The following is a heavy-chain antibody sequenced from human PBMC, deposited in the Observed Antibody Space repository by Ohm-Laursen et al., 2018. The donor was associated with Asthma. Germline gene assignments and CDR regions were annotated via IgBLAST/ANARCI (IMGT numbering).Heavy chain of an antibody. V-gene: IGHV3-11*04. CDR1: GFTFSDYY. J-gene: IGHJ4*02. D-gene: IGHD3-22*01. CDR3: ARDRHDSSGYYYPFDY. Sequence: GSLRLSCAASGFTFSDYYMSWIRQAPGKGLEWISYISGSGSTAYNGDSVKGRFTISRDNAKNSLFLQMNSLRAEDTAVYYCARDRHDSSGYYYPFDYWGQGTLVTVSS. CDR2: ISGSGSTA.